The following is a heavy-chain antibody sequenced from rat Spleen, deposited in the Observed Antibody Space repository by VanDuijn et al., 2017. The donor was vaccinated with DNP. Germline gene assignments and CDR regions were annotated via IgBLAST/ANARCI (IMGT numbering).Heavy chain of an antibody. CDR3: ARHTDY. V-gene: IGHV5-29*01. Sequence: EVQVLESGGGLVQPGNSLKLSCATSGFTFSDYAMAWVRQTPTKGLDWVATISNTGDSTYHRDSVKGRFTISRDNAKRTLYLQMDSLRSEETATYYCARHTDYWGQGVMVTVSS. CDR1: GFTFSDYA. CDR2: ISNTGDST. J-gene: IGHJ2*01.